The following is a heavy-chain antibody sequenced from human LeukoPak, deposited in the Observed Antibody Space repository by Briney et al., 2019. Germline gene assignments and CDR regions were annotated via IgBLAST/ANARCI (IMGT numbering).Heavy chain of an antibody. CDR1: GFTFSSYG. J-gene: IGHJ4*02. CDR2: ISYDGSNK. CDR3: AKGGIAAAEPLYY. V-gene: IGHV3-30*18. D-gene: IGHD6-13*01. Sequence: GGSLRLSCAASGFTFSSYGMHWVRQAPGKGLEWVAVISYDGSNKYYADSVKGRFTISRDNSKNTLYLQMNSLRAEDTAVYYCAKGGIAAAEPLYYWGQGTLVTVSS.